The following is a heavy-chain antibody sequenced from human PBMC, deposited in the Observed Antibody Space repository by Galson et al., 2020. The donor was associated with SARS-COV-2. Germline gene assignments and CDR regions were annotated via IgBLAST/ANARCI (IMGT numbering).Heavy chain of an antibody. Sequence: SETLSPTCAVYGGSLNMYYWTWLRQPPGKGLEWIGDINHYETTNYNPSFKSRVAILLDSSKNQFSLRLTSVTAADTAMYYCANGKRDSSSLHQRYIDCFDVWGLGAMVSVSS. CDR2: INHYETT. D-gene: IGHD6-13*01. V-gene: IGHV4-34*01. J-gene: IGHJ3*01. CDR1: GGSLNMYY. CDR3: ANGKRDSSSLHQRYIDCFDV.